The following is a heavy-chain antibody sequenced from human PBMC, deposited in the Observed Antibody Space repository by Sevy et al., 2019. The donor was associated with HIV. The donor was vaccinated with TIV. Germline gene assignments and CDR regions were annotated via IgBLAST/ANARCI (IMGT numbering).Heavy chain of an antibody. CDR2: ISYDGSNK. J-gene: IGHJ6*02. D-gene: IGHD6-13*01. V-gene: IGHV3-30*18. CDR1: GFTFSSYG. CDR3: AKDKVSRSSWYGMDV. Sequence: GGSLRLSCAASGFTFSSYGMHWVRQAPGKGLEWVAVISYDGSNKYYADSVKGRFTISRDNSKNTLYLQMNSLRAEDTAVYYCAKDKVSRSSWYGMDVWGQGTTVTVSS.